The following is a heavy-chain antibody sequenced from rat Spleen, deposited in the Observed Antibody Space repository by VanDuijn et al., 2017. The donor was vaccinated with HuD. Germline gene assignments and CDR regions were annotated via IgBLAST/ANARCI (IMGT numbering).Heavy chain of an antibody. CDR2: IWTGGTT. CDR3: VRANRESYAHFDY. J-gene: IGHJ2*01. Sequence: QVQLKESGPGLVQPSQTLSLTCTVSGFSLTNYHVGWVRQSPGKGLEWLGVIWTGGTTAYHSSFNSRLSVSRDFSKSQVFLRMNSLQTEDTATYYCVRANRESYAHFDYWGQGVVVTVSS. V-gene: IGHV2-43*01. D-gene: IGHD1-12*01. CDR1: GFSLTNYH.